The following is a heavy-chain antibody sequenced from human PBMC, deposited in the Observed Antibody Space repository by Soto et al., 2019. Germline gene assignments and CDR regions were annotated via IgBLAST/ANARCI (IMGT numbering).Heavy chain of an antibody. D-gene: IGHD4-17*01. Sequence: QVQLVESGGGVVQPGRSLRLSCAASGFFLSAYGMHWVRQAPGKGLEWVAMIYYDGNNKYYADSVKGRFTISRDNSKNTLYLQVTSLSAEDTAVYYWARVGGTVTSDYWGQGTLVIVSS. CDR1: GFFLSAYG. CDR3: ARVGGTVTSDY. V-gene: IGHV3-33*01. CDR2: IYYDGNNK. J-gene: IGHJ4*02.